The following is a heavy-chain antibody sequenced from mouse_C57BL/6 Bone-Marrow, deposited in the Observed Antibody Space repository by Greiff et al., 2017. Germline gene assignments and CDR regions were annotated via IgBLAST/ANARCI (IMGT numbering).Heavy chain of an antibody. J-gene: IGHJ4*01. CDR1: GFSLSTSGMG. CDR2: IYWDDDK. CDR3: ARRVGRRAMDY. Sequence: QVQLKESGPGILQSSQTLSLTCSFSGFSLSTSGMGVSWIRQPSGKGLEWLAHIYWDDDKRYNPSLKSRLTNSKATSRNQVFLKITSVDTADNATYYCARRVGRRAMDYWGQGTSVTVSS. V-gene: IGHV8-12*01. D-gene: IGHD2-12*01.